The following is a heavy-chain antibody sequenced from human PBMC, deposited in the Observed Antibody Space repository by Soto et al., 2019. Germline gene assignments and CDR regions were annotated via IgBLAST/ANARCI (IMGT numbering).Heavy chain of an antibody. J-gene: IGHJ4*02. V-gene: IGHV1-69*06. D-gene: IGHD3-22*01. Sequence: QVQLVQSGAEVKKPGSSVKLSCKASGGTFNTFAVTWVRQAPGQGLEWMGGIIPNFDTPNYAQKFQGRVTIIADKATSKRDMELSSLRSEDTAVYYCARPYSDRSGYYLWYFDDWGQGTLVTVSS. CDR3: ARPYSDRSGYYLWYFDD. CDR1: GGTFNTFA. CDR2: IIPNFDTP.